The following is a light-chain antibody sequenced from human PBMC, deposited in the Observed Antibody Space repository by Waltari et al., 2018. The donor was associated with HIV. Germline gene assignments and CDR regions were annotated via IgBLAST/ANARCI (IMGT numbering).Light chain of an antibody. CDR1: TSDIGHNY. V-gene: IGLV1-47*01. Sequence: QSVLTQATSESGIPGQRVIISCSGGTSDIGHNYVYWFQQFPGEPPKLLTYKNDQRPSGVPDRFSGSKSGTSASLAISGLRTEDESDFYCASWDDTRSGWVFGGGTKLTVL. CDR2: KND. CDR3: ASWDDTRSGWV. J-gene: IGLJ3*02.